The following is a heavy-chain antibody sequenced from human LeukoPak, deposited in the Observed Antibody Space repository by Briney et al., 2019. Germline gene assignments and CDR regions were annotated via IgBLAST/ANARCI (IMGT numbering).Heavy chain of an antibody. CDR3: ARAGTLVVAASFDY. V-gene: IGHV3-30-3*01. D-gene: IGHD2-15*01. Sequence: PGGSLRLSCAASGFTFSNSAMHWVRQAPGKGLEWVALISYHVSDKYYADSVKGRFTISRDNAKNSLYLQMNSLRAEDTAVYYCARAGTLVVAASFDYWGQGTLVTVSS. J-gene: IGHJ4*02. CDR2: ISYHVSDK. CDR1: GFTFSNSA.